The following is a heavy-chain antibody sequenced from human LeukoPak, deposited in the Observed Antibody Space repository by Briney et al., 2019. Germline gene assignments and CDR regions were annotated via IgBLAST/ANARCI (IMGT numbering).Heavy chain of an antibody. V-gene: IGHV3-74*01. CDR2: INRDGSTT. Sequence: GGSLRLSCAASGFTFSTYWMHWVRQAPGKGLVWVSSINRDGSTTRSADSVKGRFTISRDNAKKSLYLQMYSLRAEDTAVYYCARDNYDSSGYYFDWGQGTLVTVSS. CDR3: ARDNYDSSGYYFD. D-gene: IGHD3-22*01. CDR1: GFTFSTYW. J-gene: IGHJ4*02.